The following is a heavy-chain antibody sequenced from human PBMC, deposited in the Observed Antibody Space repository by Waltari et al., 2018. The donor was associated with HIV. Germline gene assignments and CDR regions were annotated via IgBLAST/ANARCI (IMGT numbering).Heavy chain of an antibody. CDR3: TRGADTLSSGSHDY. CDR1: GFTFGSFP. Sequence: EVQLLESGGGLVQPGGSLRLSWAASGFTFGSFPGSWVRQAPGKGLGWVSDISGSGLSTQYTDSVKGRFTISRDTSTTTLYLQMNNLRAEDTPLYYCTRGADTLSSGSHDYWGQGTLVTVSS. J-gene: IGHJ4*02. CDR2: ISGSGLST. V-gene: IGHV3-23*01. D-gene: IGHD6-19*01.